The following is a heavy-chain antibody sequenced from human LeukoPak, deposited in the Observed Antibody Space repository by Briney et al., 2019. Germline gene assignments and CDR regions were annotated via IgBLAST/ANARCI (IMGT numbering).Heavy chain of an antibody. CDR3: ARPMYYDFWSGYYVAFDI. D-gene: IGHD3-3*01. CDR1: GYTFTGYY. Sequence: ASVKVSCKASGYTFTGYYMHWVRQAPGQGLEWMGWINPNSGGTNYAQKFQGRVTMTRDTSISTAYMELSRLRSDDTAVYYCARPMYYDFWSGYYVAFDIWGQGTMVTVSS. J-gene: IGHJ3*02. CDR2: INPNSGGT. V-gene: IGHV1-2*02.